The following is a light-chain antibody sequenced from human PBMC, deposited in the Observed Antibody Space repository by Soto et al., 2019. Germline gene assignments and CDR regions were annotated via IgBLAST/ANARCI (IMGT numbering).Light chain of an antibody. CDR1: QSISSW. J-gene: IGKJ4*01. V-gene: IGKV1-5*01. CDR3: QQYNSYLT. Sequence: DIQMTLSPSTLSASVGDRVTITCRASQSISSWLAWYQQKPGKAPKLLIYDASSLESGVPSRFSGSGSGTEFSLNISSLQPDDFATYYCQQYNSYLTFGGGTKVEIK. CDR2: DAS.